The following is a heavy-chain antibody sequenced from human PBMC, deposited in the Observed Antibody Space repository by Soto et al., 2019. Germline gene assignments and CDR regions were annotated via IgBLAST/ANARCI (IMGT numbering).Heavy chain of an antibody. CDR1: GFTFSSYW. J-gene: IGHJ3*02. D-gene: IGHD2-2*01. CDR2: INSDGSST. CDR3: ARIGGRCSGTSCPAGDAFDI. Sequence: GGSLRLSCAASGFTFSSYWMHWVRQAPGKGLVWVSRINSDGSSTSYADSVKGRFTISRDNAKNTLYLQVSSLRAEDTAVYYCARIGGRCSGTSCPAGDAFDIWGQGTMVTVSS. V-gene: IGHV3-74*01.